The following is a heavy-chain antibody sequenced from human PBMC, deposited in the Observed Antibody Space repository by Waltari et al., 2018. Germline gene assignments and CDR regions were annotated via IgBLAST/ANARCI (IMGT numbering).Heavy chain of an antibody. Sequence: QPQLQESGTGLVKPSETLSLTCTVSGGSISSSSYYWGWIRQPPGKGLECIGSIYYSGSTYYNPSLKVRVTISVATSNNQFSLKLGAVTAAYTAVYYCARPRISRGSLDYFDYWGQGTLVTVSS. CDR3: ARPRISRGSLDYFDY. CDR2: IYYSGST. J-gene: IGHJ4*02. V-gene: IGHV4-39*01. CDR1: GGSISSSSYY.